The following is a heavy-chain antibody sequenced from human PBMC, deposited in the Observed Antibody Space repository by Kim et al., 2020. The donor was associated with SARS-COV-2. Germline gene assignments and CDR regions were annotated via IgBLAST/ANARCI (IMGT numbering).Heavy chain of an antibody. J-gene: IGHJ6*02. V-gene: IGHV3-23*03. CDR2: IYSGGSST. CDR3: AKGRGATGSGGMDV. D-gene: IGHD1-26*01. CDR1: GFTFSSYA. Sequence: GGSLRLSCAASGFTFSSYAMSWVRQAPGKGLEWVSVIYSGGSSTYYADSVKGRFTISRDNSKNTLYLQMNSLRAEDTAVYYCAKGRGATGSGGMDVWGQG.